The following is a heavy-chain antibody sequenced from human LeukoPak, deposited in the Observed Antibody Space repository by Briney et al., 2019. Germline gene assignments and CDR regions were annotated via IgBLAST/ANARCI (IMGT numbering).Heavy chain of an antibody. CDR3: ARAGATMSDAFDI. CDR2: INHSGST. J-gene: IGHJ3*02. Sequence: PSETLSLTCAVYGGSFSGYYWSWIRQPPGKGLEWIGEINHSGSTYYNPSLKSRVTISVDRSKNQFSLKLSSVTAADTAVYYCARAGATMSDAFDIWGQGTMVTVSS. V-gene: IGHV4-34*01. CDR1: GGSFSGYY. D-gene: IGHD3-22*01.